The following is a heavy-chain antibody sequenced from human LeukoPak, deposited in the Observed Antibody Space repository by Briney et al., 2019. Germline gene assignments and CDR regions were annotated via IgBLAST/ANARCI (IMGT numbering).Heavy chain of an antibody. CDR3: ARDNNWGSTHY. V-gene: IGHV3-23*01. J-gene: IGHJ4*02. Sequence: GGSLRLSCAASGFTFSGSAMNWVRQAPANGLEWVSSVNGGGSSTYYADSVQGRFTVSRDNSKNTLYLQMNTLRAEDTAVYYCARDNNWGSTHYWGQGTLVTVSS. D-gene: IGHD7-27*01. CDR2: VNGGGSST. CDR1: GFTFSGSA.